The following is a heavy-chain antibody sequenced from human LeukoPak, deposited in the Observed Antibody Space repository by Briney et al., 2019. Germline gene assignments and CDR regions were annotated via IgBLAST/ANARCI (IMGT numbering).Heavy chain of an antibody. V-gene: IGHV1-2*02. CDR2: INPNSGGT. J-gene: IGHJ4*02. Sequence: ASVKVSCKASGYTFTGYYMLWVRQAPGQGLEWMGWINPNSGGTNYAQKFQGRVTMTRDTSISTADMDLCRLRSHDTAVYYCARVSTGTTFFDYWGQGTLVSVSS. D-gene: IGHD1-7*01. CDR3: ARVSTGTTFFDY. CDR1: GYTFTGYY.